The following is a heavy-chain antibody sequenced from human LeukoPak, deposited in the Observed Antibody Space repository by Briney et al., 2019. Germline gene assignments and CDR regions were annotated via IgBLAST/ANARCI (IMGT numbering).Heavy chain of an antibody. V-gene: IGHV3-74*01. CDR1: EFTFSSYW. D-gene: IGHD3-10*02. CDR2: ISNDGSST. CDR3: ARGVSVLGNDY. Sequence: GGSLRLSCAASEFTFSSYWMHRVRQAPGKGLVWVSRISNDGSSTSYAESVKGRFTISRDNAKNTLYLQMNSLRAEDTALYYCARGVSVLGNDYWGQGTPVTVSS. J-gene: IGHJ4*02.